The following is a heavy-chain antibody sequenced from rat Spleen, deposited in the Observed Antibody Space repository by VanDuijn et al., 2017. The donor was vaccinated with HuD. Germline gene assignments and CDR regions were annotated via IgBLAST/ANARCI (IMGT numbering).Heavy chain of an antibody. V-gene: IGHV2-63*01. CDR2: MWYDGDT. CDR1: GFSLTSYS. D-gene: IGHD1-11*01. CDR3: TRDRGYGGSHYYVMDA. Sequence: QVQLKESGPGLVQPSETLSLTCTVSGFSLTSYSVSWVRQPSGKGPEWMGRMWYDGDTAYNSALKSRLSISRDTSKNQVFLKMNSLQTDDTGTYYCTRDRGYGGSHYYVMDAWGQGASVTVSS. J-gene: IGHJ4*01.